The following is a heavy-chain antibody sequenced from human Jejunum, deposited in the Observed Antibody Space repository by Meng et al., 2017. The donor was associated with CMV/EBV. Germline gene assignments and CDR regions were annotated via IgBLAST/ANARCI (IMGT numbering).Heavy chain of an antibody. D-gene: IGHD2-8*02. Sequence: QVQQAPAAAHVKPPRASVNVSCRASGYSFTDYYLHWVLHDPPQGLEWMGGISPYTGATNFAQNFQGRVTMTRDTSVSATYMELSSLTSDDTAVYFCARDPGGSSPVFDYWGQGTLVTVSS. CDR2: ISPYTGAT. CDR1: GYSFTDYY. CDR3: ARDPGGSSPVFDY. J-gene: IGHJ4*01. V-gene: IGHV1-2*02.